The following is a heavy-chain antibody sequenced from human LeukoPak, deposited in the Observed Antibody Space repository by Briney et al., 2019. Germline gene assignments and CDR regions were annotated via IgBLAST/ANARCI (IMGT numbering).Heavy chain of an antibody. D-gene: IGHD2-2*01. CDR1: GYTFTGYY. CDR2: ISPNSGGT. J-gene: IGHJ4*02. Sequence: VASVKVSCKASGYTFTGYYMHWVRQAPGQGLEWMGWISPNSGGTNYAQKFQGRVTMTRDTSISTAYMELSRLRSDDTAVYYCARGGDIVVASLGYWGQGTLVTVSS. V-gene: IGHV1-2*02. CDR3: ARGGDIVVASLGY.